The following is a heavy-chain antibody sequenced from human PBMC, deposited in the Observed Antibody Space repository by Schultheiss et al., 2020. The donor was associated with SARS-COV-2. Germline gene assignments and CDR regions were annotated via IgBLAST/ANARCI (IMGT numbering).Heavy chain of an antibody. Sequence: GGSLRLSCAASGFTFSNAWMNWVRQAPGKGLEWVSYISSSGSTIYYADSVKGRFTISRDNAKNSLYLQMNSLRAEDTAVYYCARVNGDGYNYPNYYYYGMDVWGQGTTVTVSS. CDR3: ARVNGDGYNYPNYYYYGMDV. V-gene: IGHV3-11*04. CDR1: GFTFSNAW. CDR2: ISSSGSTI. J-gene: IGHJ6*02. D-gene: IGHD5-24*01.